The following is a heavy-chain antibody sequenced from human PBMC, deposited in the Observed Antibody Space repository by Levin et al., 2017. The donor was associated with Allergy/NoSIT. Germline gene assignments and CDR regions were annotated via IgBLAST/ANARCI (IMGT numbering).Heavy chain of an antibody. Sequence: SQTLSLTCAVYGESFSGFYWSWIRQIPGKGLEWIGEINHSGSTNYNPSLKSRVTISENTSKNQFSLKLSSVTAADAAVYYCARGTGGSTWKLYFDYWGQGTLVTVSS. D-gene: IGHD6-13*01. CDR3: ARGTGGSTWKLYFDY. V-gene: IGHV4-34*01. CDR2: INHSGST. CDR1: GESFSGFY. J-gene: IGHJ4*02.